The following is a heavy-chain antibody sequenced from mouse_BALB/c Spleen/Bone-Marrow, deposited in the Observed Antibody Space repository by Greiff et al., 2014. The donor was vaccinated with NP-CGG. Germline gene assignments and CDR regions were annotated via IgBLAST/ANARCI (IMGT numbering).Heavy chain of an antibody. V-gene: IGHV3-8*02. CDR1: GDPITSGY. J-gene: IGHJ2*01. Sequence: DVQLVESGPSLVKPSQTLSLTCSVTGDPITSGYWNWIRKFPGNKLEYMGYISYSGNTYYYPSLKSRISITRDTSKNQYYLQLNSVTTEDTATYYCATYDGYCFDYWGQGTTLTVSS. CDR3: ATYDGYCFDY. D-gene: IGHD2-3*01. CDR2: ISYSGNT.